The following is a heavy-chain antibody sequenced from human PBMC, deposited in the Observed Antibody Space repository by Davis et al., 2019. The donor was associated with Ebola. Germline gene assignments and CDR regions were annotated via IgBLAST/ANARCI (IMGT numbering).Heavy chain of an antibody. Sequence: GGSLRLSCAASGFTVSSNYMSWVRQAPGKGLEWVSVIYSGGSTHYADSVKGRFTISRDNSKNTLYLQMNSLRAEDTAVYYCARLAVAAGYYYYYGMDVWGQGTTVTVSS. CDR1: GFTVSSNY. D-gene: IGHD6-19*01. V-gene: IGHV3-66*01. J-gene: IGHJ6*02. CDR2: IYSGGST. CDR3: ARLAVAAGYYYYYGMDV.